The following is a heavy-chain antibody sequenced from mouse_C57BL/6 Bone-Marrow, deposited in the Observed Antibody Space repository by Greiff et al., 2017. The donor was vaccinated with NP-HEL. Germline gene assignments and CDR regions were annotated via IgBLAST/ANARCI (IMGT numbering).Heavy chain of an antibody. J-gene: IGHJ2*01. Sequence: EVHLVESGGGLVQPGGSLKLSCAASGFTFSDYYMYWVRQTPEKRLEWVAYISNGGGSTYYPDTVKGRFTISRDNAKNTLYLQMSRLKSEDTAMYYCARQGFISYFDYWGQGTTLTVSS. CDR1: GFTFSDYY. CDR3: ARQGFISYFDY. CDR2: ISNGGGST. V-gene: IGHV5-12*01. D-gene: IGHD1-1*01.